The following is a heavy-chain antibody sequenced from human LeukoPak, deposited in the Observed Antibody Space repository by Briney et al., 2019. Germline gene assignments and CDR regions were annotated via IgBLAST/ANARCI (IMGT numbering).Heavy chain of an antibody. J-gene: IGHJ1*01. Sequence: ASVTVSCKASGYTFTGYYMHWVRQAPGQGLEWMGWINPNSGGTNYAQKFQGWDTMTRDTSISTAYMELSRLRSDDTAVYYCARDWTPDYGDYTYFQHWGQGTLVTVSS. CDR1: GYTFTGYY. CDR2: INPNSGGT. V-gene: IGHV1-2*04. D-gene: IGHD4-17*01. CDR3: ARDWTPDYGDYTYFQH.